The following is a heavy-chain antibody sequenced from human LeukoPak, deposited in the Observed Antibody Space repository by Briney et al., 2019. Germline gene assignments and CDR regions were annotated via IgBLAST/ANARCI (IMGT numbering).Heavy chain of an antibody. D-gene: IGHD5-18*01. J-gene: IGHJ4*02. V-gene: IGHV1-46*01. CDR3: ARDFYPSVHSYGSCFDY. CDR1: GYTFTSYY. CDR2: INPSGGST. Sequence: GASVKVSCKASGYTFTSYYMNWVRQAPGQGLEWMGIINPSGGSTSYAQKFQGRVTMTRDTSTSTVYMELSSLRSEDTAVYYCARDFYPSVHSYGSCFDYWGQGTLVTVSS.